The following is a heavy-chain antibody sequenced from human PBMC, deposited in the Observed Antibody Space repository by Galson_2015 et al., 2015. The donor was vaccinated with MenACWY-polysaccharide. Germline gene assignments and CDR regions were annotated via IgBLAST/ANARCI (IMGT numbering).Heavy chain of an antibody. J-gene: IGHJ2*01. CDR3: VRSPVGSAGYLDL. CDR1: GFSLSTRGMR. CDR2: NDWDDRK. D-gene: IGHD3-10*01. Sequence: PALVKPPQTLTLTCTFSGFSLSTRGMRVIWVRQPPGKALEWLARNDWDDRKFYSTSLKTRPTISKDTSKNQVILPLTIMDPVETATYYCVRSPVGSAGYLDLWGRGTLVTVSS. V-gene: IGHV2-70*04.